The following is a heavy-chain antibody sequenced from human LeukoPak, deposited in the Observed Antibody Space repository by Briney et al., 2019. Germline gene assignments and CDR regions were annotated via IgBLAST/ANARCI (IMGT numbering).Heavy chain of an antibody. Sequence: GGSLRLSCAASGFTFSSYSMNWVRQAPGKGLEWVSSISSSSYIYYADSVKGRFTISRDNAKNSLYLQMNSLRAEDTAVYYCAREHWECSSTSCYSPDYYYYGMDVWGQGTTVTVSS. CDR2: ISSSSYI. CDR3: AREHWECSSTSCYSPDYYYYGMDV. CDR1: GFTFSSYS. D-gene: IGHD2-2*01. V-gene: IGHV3-21*01. J-gene: IGHJ6*02.